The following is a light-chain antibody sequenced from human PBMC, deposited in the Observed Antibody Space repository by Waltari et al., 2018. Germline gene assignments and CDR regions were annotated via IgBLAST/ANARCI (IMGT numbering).Light chain of an antibody. CDR1: ALPRQY. V-gene: IGLV3-25*03. CDR2: KDT. CDR3: QSSDHTASFWV. Sequence: SYELTQPPSVSVSPGQTARTTCSGDALPRQYALWYQQKPGQAPILIIYKDTERPSGIPERFSGSSSGTTVTLTISGVQAEDEADFYCQSSDHTASFWVFGGGTRLTVL. J-gene: IGLJ3*02.